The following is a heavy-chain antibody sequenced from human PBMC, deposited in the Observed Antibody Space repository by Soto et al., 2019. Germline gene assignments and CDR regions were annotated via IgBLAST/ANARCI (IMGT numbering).Heavy chain of an antibody. CDR2: IYYSGST. D-gene: IGHD2-15*01. CDR3: ARGIDPEYCSGGSCYQGESWFDP. V-gene: IGHV4-31*03. Sequence: SETLSLTCTVSGGSTSSGGYYWSWIRQHPGKGLEWIGYIYYSGSTYYNPSLKSRVTISVDTSKNQFSLKLSSVTAADTAVYYCARGIDPEYCSGGSCYQGESWFDPWGQGTLVTVSS. CDR1: GGSTSSGGYY. J-gene: IGHJ5*02.